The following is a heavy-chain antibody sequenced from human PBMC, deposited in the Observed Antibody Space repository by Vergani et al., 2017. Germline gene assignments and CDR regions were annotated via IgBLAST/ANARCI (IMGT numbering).Heavy chain of an antibody. J-gene: IGHJ6*02. V-gene: IGHV7-4-1*02. CDR2: INTNTGNP. CDR3: ARDYDSRGYYYYYGMDV. D-gene: IGHD3-22*01. CDR1: GYTFTNYY. Sequence: QVLLVQSGAEVKKPGASVRVSCKTSGYTFTNYYIHWVRQAPGQGLEWMGWINTNTGNPTYAQGFTGRFVFSLDTSVSTAYLQISSLKAEDTAVYYCARDYDSRGYYYYYGMDVWGQGTTVTVSS.